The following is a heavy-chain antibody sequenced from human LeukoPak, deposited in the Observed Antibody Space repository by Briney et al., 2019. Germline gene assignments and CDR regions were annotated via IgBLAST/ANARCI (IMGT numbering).Heavy chain of an antibody. CDR3: AKGRPYPAVGSSHFDY. CDR1: GFTFSSYG. Sequence: GGSLRLSCAASGFTFSSYGMHWVRQAPGKGLEWVAVISYDGSNKYYADSVKGRFTISRDNSKNTLYLQMNSLRAEDTAGYYCAKGRPYPAVGSSHFDYWGQGTLVTVSS. D-gene: IGHD3-10*01. J-gene: IGHJ4*02. CDR2: ISYDGSNK. V-gene: IGHV3-30*18.